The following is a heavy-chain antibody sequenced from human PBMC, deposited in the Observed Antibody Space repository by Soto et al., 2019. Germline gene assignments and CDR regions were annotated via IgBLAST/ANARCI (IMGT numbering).Heavy chain of an antibody. CDR3: ATKHCISTSCYAEGYFDY. V-gene: IGHV1-24*01. J-gene: IGHJ4*02. D-gene: IGHD2-2*01. Sequence: QVPLVQSGAEVKKPGASVKVSCKVSGYTLTELSMHWVRQAPGKGLEWMGGFDPEDGETIYAQKFQGRVTMTEDTSTDTAYMGLRSLRSEDTAVYYCATKHCISTSCYAEGYFDYWGQGTLVTGSS. CDR1: GYTLTELS. CDR2: FDPEDGET.